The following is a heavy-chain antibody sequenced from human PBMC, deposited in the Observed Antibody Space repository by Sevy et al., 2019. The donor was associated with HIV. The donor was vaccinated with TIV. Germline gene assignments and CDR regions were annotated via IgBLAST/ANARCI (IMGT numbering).Heavy chain of an antibody. Sequence: SETLSLTCTVSGASISRSSYDWGWIRQPPGKGLEWVGGIFYSGRTQYNPVLNSRVTIYADTSKNQFSLTLSSVTVADTAVYYCARHGSLVDRAFDFWGQGALVTVSS. CDR1: GASISRSSYD. V-gene: IGHV4-39*01. CDR3: ARHGSLVDRAFDF. J-gene: IGHJ4*02. D-gene: IGHD3-10*01. CDR2: IFYSGRT.